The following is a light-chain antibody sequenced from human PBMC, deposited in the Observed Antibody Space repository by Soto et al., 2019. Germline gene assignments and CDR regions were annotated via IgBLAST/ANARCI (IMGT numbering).Light chain of an antibody. Sequence: DIQMTQSPSSLSASVGDRVTITCRASQGIRDAVGWYQQKPGKVPKRLIYSASSLQNGVPSRFSGSGSETVFTLTISSLQPEDFATYFCVQHSDYPFTFGQGTRLEI. J-gene: IGKJ2*01. CDR1: QGIRDA. CDR2: SAS. CDR3: VQHSDYPFT. V-gene: IGKV1-17*01.